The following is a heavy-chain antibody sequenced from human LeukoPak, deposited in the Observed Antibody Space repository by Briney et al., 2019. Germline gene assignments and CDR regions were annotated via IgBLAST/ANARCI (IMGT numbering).Heavy chain of an antibody. V-gene: IGHV3-73*01. D-gene: IGHD2-15*01. CDR3: TGAGSYYYYYMDV. CDR1: GFTFSGSA. J-gene: IGHJ6*03. Sequence: PGGSLGLSCAASGFTFSGSAMHWVRQASGKGLEWVGRIRSKANSYATAYAASVKGRFTISRDDSKNTLYLQMNSLKTEDTAVYYCTGAGSYYYYYMDVWGKGTTVTISS. CDR2: IRSKANSYAT.